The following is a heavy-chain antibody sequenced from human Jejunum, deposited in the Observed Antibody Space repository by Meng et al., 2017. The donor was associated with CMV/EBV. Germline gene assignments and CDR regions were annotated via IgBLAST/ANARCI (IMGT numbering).Heavy chain of an antibody. Sequence: KASGYTFTSYSIQWVRQAPGQRLEWMGWFNAVNVNTKYSQKFQDRLTITRDTSASTVYMELRSLRSEDTAVYYCARDRDYFDSSHLYWGQGTLVTVSS. J-gene: IGHJ4*02. D-gene: IGHD3-22*01. CDR1: GYTFTSYS. CDR3: ARDRDYFDSSHLY. CDR2: FNAVNVNT. V-gene: IGHV1-3*01.